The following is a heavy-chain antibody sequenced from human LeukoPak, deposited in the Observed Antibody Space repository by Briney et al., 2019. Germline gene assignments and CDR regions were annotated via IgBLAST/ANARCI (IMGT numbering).Heavy chain of an antibody. J-gene: IGHJ4*02. CDR2: ISISSSTI. D-gene: IGHD2-15*01. CDR1: GFTFSSYE. Sequence: GGSLRLSCAASGFTFSSYEMNWVRQAPGKGLEWVSYISISSSTIYYADSVKGRFTISRDNAKNSLYLQMNSLRAEDTAVYYCARVHGGYPFDYWGQGTLVTVSS. CDR3: ARVHGGYPFDY. V-gene: IGHV3-48*01.